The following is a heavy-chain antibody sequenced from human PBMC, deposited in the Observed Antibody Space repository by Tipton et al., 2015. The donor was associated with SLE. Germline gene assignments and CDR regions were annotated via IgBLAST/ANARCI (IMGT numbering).Heavy chain of an antibody. J-gene: IGHJ4*02. CDR2: IYYSGST. CDR1: GGSFSSHY. Sequence: TLSLTCTVSGGSFSSHYWSWIRQPPGKGLEWIGYIYYSGSTNYNPSLKSRVTISVDTSKNQFSLKLSSVTAADTAVYYCAREYGKIWGQGTLVTVSS. CDR3: AREYGKI. D-gene: IGHD1-1*01. V-gene: IGHV4-59*11.